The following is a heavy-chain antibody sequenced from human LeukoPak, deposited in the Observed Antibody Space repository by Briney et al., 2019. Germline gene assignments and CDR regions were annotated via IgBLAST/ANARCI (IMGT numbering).Heavy chain of an antibody. Sequence: NPSETLSLTCTVSGGSISSSSYYWGWIRQPPGKGLEWIGSIYYSGSTYYNPSLKSRVTISVDTSKNQFSLKLSSVTAADTAVYYCARNGDYGVDYWGQGTLVTVSS. CDR1: GGSISSSSYY. V-gene: IGHV4-39*07. D-gene: IGHD4-17*01. J-gene: IGHJ4*02. CDR3: ARNGDYGVDY. CDR2: IYYSGST.